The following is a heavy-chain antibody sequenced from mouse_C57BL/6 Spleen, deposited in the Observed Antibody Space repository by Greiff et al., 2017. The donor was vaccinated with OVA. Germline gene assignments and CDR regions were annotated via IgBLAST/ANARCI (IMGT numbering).Heavy chain of an antibody. V-gene: IGHV1-74*01. CDR2: IHPSDSDT. D-gene: IGHD1-1*01. Sequence: VQLQQSGAELVKPGASVKVSCKASGYTFTSYWMHWVKQRPGQGLEWIGRIHPSDSDTNYNQKFKGKATLTVDKSSSTAYIQLSSLTSEDSAVYYCAIWGGSSPWFAYWGQGTLVTVSA. J-gene: IGHJ3*01. CDR3: AIWGGSSPWFAY. CDR1: GYTFTSYW.